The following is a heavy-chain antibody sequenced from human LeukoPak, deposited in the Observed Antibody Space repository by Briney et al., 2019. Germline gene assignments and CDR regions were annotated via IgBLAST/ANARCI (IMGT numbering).Heavy chain of an antibody. J-gene: IGHJ4*02. CDR2: ISGSGGST. V-gene: IGHV3-23*01. CDR3: AKVPGETSRGIRSGYREKVTTHYYFDY. D-gene: IGHD3-3*01. CDR1: GFTFSSYA. Sequence: GGSLRLSCAASGFTFSSYAMSWVRQAPGKGLEWVSGISGSGGSTYYADSVKGRFTISRDNSKNTLYLQMNSLRAEDTAVYYCAKVPGETSRGIRSGYREKVTTHYYFDYWGQGTLVTVSS.